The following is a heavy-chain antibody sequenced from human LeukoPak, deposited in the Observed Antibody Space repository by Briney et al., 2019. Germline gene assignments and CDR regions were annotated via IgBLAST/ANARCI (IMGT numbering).Heavy chain of an antibody. V-gene: IGHV3-30-3*01. CDR2: ISYDGSNE. Sequence: GGSLRLSCAASGFTFSRYAMHWVRQAPGKGLEWVAVISYDGSNEYYADSVKGRFTISRDSSENTLYLQMNSLRVEDTAVYYCARVGYYSSGPLSYFDYWGEGTLVNGSS. D-gene: IGHD3-10*01. J-gene: IGHJ4*02. CDR3: ARVGYYSSGPLSYFDY. CDR1: GFTFSRYA.